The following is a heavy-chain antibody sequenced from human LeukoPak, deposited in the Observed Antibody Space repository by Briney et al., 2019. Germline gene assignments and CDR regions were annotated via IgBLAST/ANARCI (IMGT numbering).Heavy chain of an antibody. J-gene: IGHJ4*02. CDR3: ARVCIGCYSKDY. CDR1: GFTFSSYW. D-gene: IGHD2-15*01. Sequence: GGSLRLSCAASGFTFSSYWMHWVRHAPGKGLVWVSRINSDGSTTTYADSVKGRFTISRDNAKNTLYLQMNSLRAEDTAVYYCARVCIGCYSKDYWGQGTLVSVSS. CDR2: INSDGSTT. V-gene: IGHV3-74*03.